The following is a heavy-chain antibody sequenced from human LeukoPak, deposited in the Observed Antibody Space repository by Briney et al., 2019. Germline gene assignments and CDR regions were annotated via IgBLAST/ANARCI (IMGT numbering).Heavy chain of an antibody. CDR2: MWFDGSNE. Sequence: PGGSLRLSCTASGFSFSDYGMHWVRQAPGKGLEWVAVMWFDGSNEFYADSVKGRFTISRDNSKNTLYLQMNSLRAEDTAVYYCAKVGPRGGYQVIDYWGQGTLVTVSS. D-gene: IGHD5-12*01. CDR1: GFSFSDYG. V-gene: IGHV3-33*06. J-gene: IGHJ4*02. CDR3: AKVGPRGGYQVIDY.